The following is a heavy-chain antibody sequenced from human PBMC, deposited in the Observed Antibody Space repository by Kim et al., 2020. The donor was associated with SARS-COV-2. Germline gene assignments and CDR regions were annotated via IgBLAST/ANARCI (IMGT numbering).Heavy chain of an antibody. Sequence: NPSLKSRGTISVDTSKNQFSLKLSSVTAADTAVYYCARLGFLDHLGGSDYWGQGTLVTVSS. CDR3: ARLGFLDHLGGSDY. J-gene: IGHJ4*02. V-gene: IGHV4-59*08. D-gene: IGHD3-3*01.